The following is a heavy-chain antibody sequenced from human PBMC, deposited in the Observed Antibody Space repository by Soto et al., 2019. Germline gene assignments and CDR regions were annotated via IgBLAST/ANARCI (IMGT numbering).Heavy chain of an antibody. CDR3: ATLTGTTPHY. J-gene: IGHJ4*02. V-gene: IGHV3-48*01. CDR1: GFTFSSYS. D-gene: IGHD1-7*01. CDR2: ISSSSSTI. Sequence: GGSLRLSCAASGFTFSSYSMNWVRQAPGKGLEWVSYISSSSSTIYYADSVKGRFTISRDNAKNSLYLQMNSLRAEDTAVYYCATLTGTTPHYWGQGTLVTVSS.